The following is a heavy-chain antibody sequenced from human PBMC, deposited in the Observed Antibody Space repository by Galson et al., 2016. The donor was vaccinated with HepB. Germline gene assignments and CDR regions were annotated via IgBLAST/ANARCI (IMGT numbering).Heavy chain of an antibody. V-gene: IGHV3-23*01. CDR1: EFTFSSYV. Sequence: SLRLSCAASEFTFSSYVMSWVRQAPGKGLEWVSTISGTGGSTYYADSGKGRFTISRDNSKNTLYLQINSLRAEDTAVYYCAKEGTIFGAVPYGMDVWGQGTTVTVSS. J-gene: IGHJ6*02. CDR3: AKEGTIFGAVPYGMDV. D-gene: IGHD3-3*01. CDR2: ISGTGGST.